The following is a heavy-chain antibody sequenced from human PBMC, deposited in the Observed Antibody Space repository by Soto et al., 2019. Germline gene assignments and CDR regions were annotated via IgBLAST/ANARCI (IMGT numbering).Heavy chain of an antibody. CDR3: ASRTWDGYYGMDV. CDR2: IYYSGST. CDR1: GGSISSGDYY. D-gene: IGHD1-26*01. Sequence: QVQLQESGPGLVKPSQTLSLTCTVSGGSISSGDYYWSWIRQPPGKGLEWIGYIYYSGSTYYNPYLTSRVTISVDTYKNQFSLKLSSVTAADTAVYYCASRTWDGYYGMDVWGQGTTVTVSS. J-gene: IGHJ6*02. V-gene: IGHV4-30-4*01.